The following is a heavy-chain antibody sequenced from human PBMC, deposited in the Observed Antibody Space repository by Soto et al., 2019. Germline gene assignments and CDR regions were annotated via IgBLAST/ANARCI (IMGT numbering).Heavy chain of an antibody. J-gene: IGHJ6*02. CDR1: GGSFSGYY. CDR3: ARGDIVVVPAIGYYYYGMDV. CDR2: INHSGST. D-gene: IGHD2-2*01. Sequence: SETLSLTCAVYGGSFSGYYWSWIRQPPGKGLEWIGEINHSGSTNYNPSLKSRVTISVDTSKNQLSLKLSSVTAADTAVYYCARGDIVVVPAIGYYYYGMDVWGQGTTVTVSS. V-gene: IGHV4-34*01.